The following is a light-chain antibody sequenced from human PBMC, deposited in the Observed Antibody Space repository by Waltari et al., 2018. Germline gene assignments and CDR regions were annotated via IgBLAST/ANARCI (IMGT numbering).Light chain of an antibody. CDR3: QQYNSYSLSIT. CDR1: QSISSW. J-gene: IGKJ5*01. CDR2: KAS. V-gene: IGKV1-5*03. Sequence: DIQMTQSPSTLSASVGDRVTITCRASQSISSWLAWYQQKPGKAPKLLIYKASSLESGVPSRFSGSGSGTEFTLTISSLQPDDFATYYCQQYNSYSLSITFGQGTRLEIK.